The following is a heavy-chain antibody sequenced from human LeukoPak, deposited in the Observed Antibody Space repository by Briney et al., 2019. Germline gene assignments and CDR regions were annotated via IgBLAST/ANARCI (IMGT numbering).Heavy chain of an antibody. CDR2: ISYDGSNK. J-gene: IGHJ4*02. V-gene: IGHV3-30*04. Sequence: PGRSLRLSCAASGFTFSSYAMHWVRQAPGKGLEWVAVISYDGSNKYYADSVKGRFTISRDNSKNTLYLQMNSLRAEDTAVYYCAGGLGQWLVPFDYWGQGTLVTVSS. CDR3: AGGLGQWLVPFDY. CDR1: GFTFSSYA. D-gene: IGHD6-19*01.